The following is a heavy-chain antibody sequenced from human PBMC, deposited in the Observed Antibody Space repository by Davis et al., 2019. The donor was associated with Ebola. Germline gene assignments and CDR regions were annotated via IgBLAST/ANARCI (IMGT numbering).Heavy chain of an antibody. J-gene: IGHJ5*02. CDR1: GYSFTSYW. CDR3: ARLGYCSGGSCTNWFEP. CDR2: IYPGDSDT. D-gene: IGHD2-15*01. Sequence: PGGSLRLSCKGSGYSFTSYWIAWVRQMPGKGLEWMGIIYPGDSDTRYSPSFQGQVTISADKSISTAYLQWSSLKASDTATFYCARLGYCSGGSCTNWFEPWGQGTLVTVSS. V-gene: IGHV5-51*01.